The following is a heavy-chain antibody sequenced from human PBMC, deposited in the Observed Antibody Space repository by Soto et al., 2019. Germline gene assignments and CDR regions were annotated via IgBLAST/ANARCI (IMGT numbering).Heavy chain of an antibody. J-gene: IGHJ4*02. V-gene: IGHV1-18*01. D-gene: IGHD2-15*01. CDR1: GYTFANYG. CDR2: INTYNGNT. Sequence: QVQLVQSGAEVKKPGASVKVSCKASGYTFANYGVSWVRQAPGQGLEWMGWINTYNGNTNYAQKLQGRGTMTTDTSTSTAYMELRSLRSDDTAVYYCAKVQEKWSKFFDYWGQGTLVTVSS. CDR3: AKVQEKWSKFFDY.